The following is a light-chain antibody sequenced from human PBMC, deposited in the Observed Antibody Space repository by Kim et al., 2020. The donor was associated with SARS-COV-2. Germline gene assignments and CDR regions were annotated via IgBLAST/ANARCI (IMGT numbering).Light chain of an antibody. CDR1: QGISSY. J-gene: IGKJ4*01. CDR2: AAS. Sequence: STGDRVSITCRASQGISSYLAWYQQKPGKAPKLLIYAASTLQSGVPSRFSGSGSGTDFTLTISCLQSEDFATYYCQQYYSYPPLTFGGGTKVDIK. V-gene: IGKV1-8*01. CDR3: QQYYSYPPLT.